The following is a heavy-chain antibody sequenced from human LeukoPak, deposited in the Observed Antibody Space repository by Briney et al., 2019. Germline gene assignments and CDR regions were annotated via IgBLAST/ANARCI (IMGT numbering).Heavy chain of an antibody. Sequence: GGSLRLSCAASGFTFSSYAMHWVRQAPGKGLEWVAVISYDGSNKYYADSVKGRFTISRDNSKNTLYLQMNSLRAEDTAVYYCARSKGWLWVDYWGQGTLVTVSS. CDR3: ARSKGWLWVDY. J-gene: IGHJ4*02. CDR1: GFTFSSYA. CDR2: ISYDGSNK. V-gene: IGHV3-30*04. D-gene: IGHD3-9*01.